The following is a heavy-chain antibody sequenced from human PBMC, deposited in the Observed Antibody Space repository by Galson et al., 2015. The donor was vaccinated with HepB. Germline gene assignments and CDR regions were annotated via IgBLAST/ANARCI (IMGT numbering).Heavy chain of an antibody. J-gene: IGHJ6*02. CDR3: ASVGMFYDTLTASSDYYFSMDV. CDR2: TYHTGSS. V-gene: IGHV4-4*02. D-gene: IGHD3-9*01. Sequence: SETLSLTCAVSGGSTNSNNWWSWVRQPPGKGLEWIGETYHTGSSNYNPSLKGRVTISVDRSKNQFSLKLNSVTAADTAVYYCASVGMFYDTLTASSDYYFSMDVWGQGTTVTVSS. CDR1: GGSTNSNNW.